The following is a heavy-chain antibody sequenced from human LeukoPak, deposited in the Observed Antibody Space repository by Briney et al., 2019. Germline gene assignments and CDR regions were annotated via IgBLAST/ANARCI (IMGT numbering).Heavy chain of an antibody. J-gene: IGHJ4*02. Sequence: PSQTLSLTCTVSGGSISSGGYYWSWIRQHPGKGLEWIGYIYYSGSTYYNPSLKSRVTISIDASKNQFSLRLRSVTAADTAVYYCARAAIGSNSEFDYWGQGTLVTVSS. CDR3: ARAAIGSNSEFDY. CDR1: GGSISSGGYY. CDR2: IYYSGST. D-gene: IGHD4-23*01. V-gene: IGHV4-31*03.